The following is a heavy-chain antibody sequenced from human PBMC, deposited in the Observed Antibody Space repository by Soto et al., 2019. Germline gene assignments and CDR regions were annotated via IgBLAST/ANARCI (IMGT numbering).Heavy chain of an antibody. CDR1: GFTFSSNG. D-gene: IGHD5-18*01. CDR3: AKDDSVEMGTVLNY. J-gene: IGHJ4*02. CDR2: ISYDGSNK. Sequence: QVQLVESGGGVVQPGRSLRLSCAASGFTFSSNGMQRVRQAPGKGLEWVAVISYDGSNKYYADSVKGRFTISRDNSNNTLCLQTNSLRAEDTAVYYCAKDDSVEMGTVLNYWGQGTLVTVSS. V-gene: IGHV3-30*18.